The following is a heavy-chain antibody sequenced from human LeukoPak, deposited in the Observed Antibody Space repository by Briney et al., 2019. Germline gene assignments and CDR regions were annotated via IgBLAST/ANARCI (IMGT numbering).Heavy chain of an antibody. CDR1: GFTFSSYA. D-gene: IGHD3-10*01. CDR3: ANGLLWFGELSPRVDY. V-gene: IGHV3-23*01. J-gene: IGHJ4*02. Sequence: GGSLRLPCAASGFTFSSYAMSWVRQAPGKGLEWVSAISGSGGSTYYADSVKGRFTISRDNSKNTLYLQMNSLRAEDTAVYYCANGLLWFGELSPRVDYWGQGTLVTVSS. CDR2: ISGSGGST.